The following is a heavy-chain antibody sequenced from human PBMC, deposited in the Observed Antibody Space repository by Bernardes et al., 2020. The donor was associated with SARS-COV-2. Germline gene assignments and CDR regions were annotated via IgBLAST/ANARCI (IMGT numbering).Heavy chain of an antibody. CDR2: IYYSGDT. D-gene: IGHD3-10*01. CDR3: ARGINMIRVSDAFDY. J-gene: IGHJ4*02. V-gene: IGHV4-59*02. Sequence: SETLSLTCTVSGGSVSNYYWSWIRQPPGKGLEWLGCIYYSGDTNYNPSLKTRVTISIDTSKNHFSLRLISLTAADTAVYYCARGINMIRVSDAFDYWGQGTLVTVSS. CDR1: GGSVSNYY.